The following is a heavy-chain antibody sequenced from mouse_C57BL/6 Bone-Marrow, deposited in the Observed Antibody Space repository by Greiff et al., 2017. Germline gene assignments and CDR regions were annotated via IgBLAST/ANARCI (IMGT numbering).Heavy chain of an antibody. CDR2: IWSDGST. V-gene: IGHV2-6-1*01. CDR1: GFSLTSYG. Sequence: VQLQESGPGLVAPSQSLSISCTVSGFSLTSYGVHWVRQPPGQGLEWLVVIWSDGSTTYNSDLKSSLDIRKDNSKSQVFIKMNSLQTDDTAMYYGARHDYDGSSDAMDYWGQGTSVTVSS. D-gene: IGHD1-1*01. J-gene: IGHJ4*01. CDR3: ARHDYDGSSDAMDY.